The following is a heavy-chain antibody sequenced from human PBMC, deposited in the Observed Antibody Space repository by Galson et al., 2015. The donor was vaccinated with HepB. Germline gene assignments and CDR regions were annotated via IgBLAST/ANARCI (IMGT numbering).Heavy chain of an antibody. J-gene: IGHJ5*02. V-gene: IGHV3-48*02. CDR2: ISGSGTTK. CDR1: GFSFSNYR. CDR3: ARSRNYYDSTGYYYWDNWFDP. D-gene: IGHD3-22*01. Sequence: SLRLSCAASGFSFSNYRMNWVRQAPGKGLEWVSYISGSGTTKYYADSVKGRFTISRDNVKNSLYLQMNSLRDEDTAVYYCARSRNYYDSTGYYYWDNWFDPWGQGTLVTVSS.